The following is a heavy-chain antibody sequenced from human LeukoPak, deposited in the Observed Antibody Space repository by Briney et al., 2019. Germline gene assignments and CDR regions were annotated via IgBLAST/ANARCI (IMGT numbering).Heavy chain of an antibody. D-gene: IGHD3-22*01. CDR3: ARERDYYDSSGYYWFDP. CDR1: GYTFTGYF. V-gene: IGHV1-2*06. J-gene: IGHJ5*02. Sequence: ASVKVSCTASGYTFTGYFMAWVRQAPGQGLEWMGRINPNSGGTNYAQKFQGRVTMTRDTSISTVYMELSRLRSDDTAVYYRARERDYYDSSGYYWFDPWGQGTLVTVSS. CDR2: INPNSGGT.